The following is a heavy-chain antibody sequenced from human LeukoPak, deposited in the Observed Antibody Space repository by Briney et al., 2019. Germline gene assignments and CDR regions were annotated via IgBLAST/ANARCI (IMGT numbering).Heavy chain of an antibody. CDR2: ICYSGSS. CDR3: ARYYDSSGYLDY. CDR1: GGSISSSSYY. D-gene: IGHD3-22*01. Sequence: ASETLSLTCTVSGGSISSSSYYWGWIRQPPGKGREGSGSICYSGSSYYNPSLKSRVTISVGTSKNQFSLKLSSETSADTAVYYCARYYDSSGYLDYWGQGTLVTVSS. V-gene: IGHV4-39*07. J-gene: IGHJ4*02.